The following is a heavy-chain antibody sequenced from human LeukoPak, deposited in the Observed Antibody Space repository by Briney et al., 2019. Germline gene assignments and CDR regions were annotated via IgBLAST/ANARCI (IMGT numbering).Heavy chain of an antibody. V-gene: IGHV1-69*05. CDR3: ASRIPPARDGYNYRDYYYYYYMDV. CDR2: IIPIFGTA. Sequence: SVKVSCKASGGTFSSCAISWVRQAPGQGLEWMGGIIPIFGTANYAQKFQGRVTITTDESTSTAYMELSSLRSEDTAVYYCASRIPPARDGYNYRDYYYYYYMDVWGKGTTVTVSS. D-gene: IGHD5-24*01. J-gene: IGHJ6*03. CDR1: GGTFSSCA.